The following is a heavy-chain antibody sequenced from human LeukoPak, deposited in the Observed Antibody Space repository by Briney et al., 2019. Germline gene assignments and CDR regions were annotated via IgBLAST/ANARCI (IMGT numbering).Heavy chain of an antibody. Sequence: GGSLRLSCAASGFTFSSYTMNWVRQPPGKGLEWVSNIGTSSTTIYYADSVKGRFTISRDNAKNSLYLQMNSLRADDTAVYYCARFAAGGSYYYYMDVWGKGTTVTVAS. CDR2: IGTSSTTI. D-gene: IGHD6-25*01. CDR1: GFTFSSYT. J-gene: IGHJ6*03. CDR3: ARFAAGGSYYYYMDV. V-gene: IGHV3-48*01.